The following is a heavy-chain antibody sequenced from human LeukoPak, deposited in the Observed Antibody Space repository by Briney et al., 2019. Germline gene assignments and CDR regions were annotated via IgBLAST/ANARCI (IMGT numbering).Heavy chain of an antibody. V-gene: IGHV3-23*01. CDR3: AKEAAELEIVVVKAFDY. CDR1: GFTLSSYA. Sequence: GGSLRLSCAASGFTLSSYAMSWVRQAPGKGLEWVSAISVSGNTYHADSVKGRFTISRDNSKNTLYLQMNSLRAEDTAVYYCAKEAAELEIVVVKAFDYWGQGTLVTVSS. D-gene: IGHD2-21*01. J-gene: IGHJ4*02. CDR2: ISVSGNT.